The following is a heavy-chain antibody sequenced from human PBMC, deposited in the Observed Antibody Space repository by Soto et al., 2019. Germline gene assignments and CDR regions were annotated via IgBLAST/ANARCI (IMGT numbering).Heavy chain of an antibody. V-gene: IGHV1-46*01. CDR3: ARADTVMANDY. CDR1: GYSFISYY. D-gene: IGHD5-18*01. CDR2: INPSGGST. Sequence: ASVKVSCKASGYSFISYYMHWVRQAPGQGLEWMGIINPSGGSTSYAQKFQGRVTMTRDTSTSTVYVELSSLRSEDTAVYYCARADTVMANDYWGQGALVTVSS. J-gene: IGHJ4*02.